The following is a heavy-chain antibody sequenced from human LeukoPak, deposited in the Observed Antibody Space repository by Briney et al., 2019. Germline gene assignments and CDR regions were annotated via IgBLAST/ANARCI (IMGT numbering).Heavy chain of an antibody. CDR3: ARSMYDFWSGYYPFDY. CDR2: ISAYNGNT. V-gene: IGHV1-18*01. Sequence: GASVKVSCKASGYTFTSYGISWVRQAPGQGLEWMGWISAYNGNTNYAQKLQGRVTMTTDTSTSTAYMELRSLRSDDTAVYYCARSMYDFWSGYYPFDYWGQGTLVTVSS. CDR1: GYTFTSYG. J-gene: IGHJ4*02. D-gene: IGHD3-3*01.